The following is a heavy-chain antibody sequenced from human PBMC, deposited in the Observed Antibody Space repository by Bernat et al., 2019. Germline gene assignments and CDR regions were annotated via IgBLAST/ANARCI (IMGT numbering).Heavy chain of an antibody. CDR1: GYNFTTYW. J-gene: IGHJ3*02. D-gene: IGHD6-19*01. CDR2: IYPVDSDT. Sequence: EMQLVQSGAEVKKPGESLKISCKGSGYNFTTYWIGWVRQMPGKGLEWMGIIYPVDSDTRYSPSLQGQVTISVDKSISIAYLQWSSLKASDTAIYYCARRGQMAGSVGDAFDIWGQGTMVTVSS. V-gene: IGHV5-51*01. CDR3: ARRGQMAGSVGDAFDI.